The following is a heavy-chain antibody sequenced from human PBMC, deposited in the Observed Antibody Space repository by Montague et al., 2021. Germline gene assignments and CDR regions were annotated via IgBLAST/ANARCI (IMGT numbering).Heavy chain of an antibody. J-gene: IGHJ5*02. CDR3: ARVDCDGDCYTFDP. Sequence: SETLSLTCTVSGASINSSPYYWGWIRQPPGKELEWIGSIYYSANTYYNPSLKSRLSISVDTTKNQFSLRLKSVTAADTAVYHCARVDCDGDCYTFDPWGQETLVTVSS. CDR1: GASINSSPYY. CDR2: IYYSANT. D-gene: IGHD2-21*02. V-gene: IGHV4-39*01.